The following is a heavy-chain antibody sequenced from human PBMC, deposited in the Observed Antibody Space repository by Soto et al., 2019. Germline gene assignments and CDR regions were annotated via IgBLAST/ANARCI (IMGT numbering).Heavy chain of an antibody. V-gene: IGHV4-30-4*01. CDR3: ARDTYSGYDFGL. Sequence: QVQLRESGPGLVKPSQTLSLTCSVSGASVAGGSYYWIWVRQPPGKGLEWIGYIPSRGRPFYNPSPTSRGTISADTSKNQLSLQLTSVTAADTAVYYCARDTYSGYDFGLWGQGTLVTVSS. J-gene: IGHJ5*02. D-gene: IGHD5-12*01. CDR1: GASVAGGSYY. CDR2: IPSRGRP.